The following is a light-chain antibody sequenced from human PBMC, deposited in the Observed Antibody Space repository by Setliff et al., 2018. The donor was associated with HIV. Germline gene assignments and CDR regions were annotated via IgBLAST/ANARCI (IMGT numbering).Light chain of an antibody. J-gene: IGLJ2*01. CDR2: DVS. CDR3: SSYTSSGTVL. CDR1: SSDVGAYNY. Sequence: QSALAQPASVSGSPGQSITISCTGTSSDVGAYNYVSWYQQHPGKAPKLMIYDVSNRPSGVSNRFSGSKSGNTASLTISGLQAEDEADYYCSSYTSSGTVLFGGGTK. V-gene: IGLV2-14*03.